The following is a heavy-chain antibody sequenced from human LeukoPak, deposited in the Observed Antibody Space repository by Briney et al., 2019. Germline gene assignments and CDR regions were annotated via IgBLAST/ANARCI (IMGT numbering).Heavy chain of an antibody. V-gene: IGHV3-21*01. CDR2: ISSSSSYI. CDR3: ARDKDIVVVPAAKYWYFDL. Sequence: GGSLRLSCAASGFTFSSYSMNWVRQAPGKGLEWVSSISSSSSYIYYADSVKGRFTISRDNAKNSLYLQMNSLRAEDTAVYYCARDKDIVVVPAAKYWYFDLWGRGTLVTDSS. CDR1: GFTFSSYS. J-gene: IGHJ2*01. D-gene: IGHD2-2*01.